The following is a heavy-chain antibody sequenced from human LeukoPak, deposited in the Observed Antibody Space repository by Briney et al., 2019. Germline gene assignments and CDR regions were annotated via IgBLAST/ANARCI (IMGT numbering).Heavy chain of an antibody. CDR1: GYTFTGYW. V-gene: IGHV1-46*01. J-gene: IGHJ5*02. D-gene: IGHD7-27*01. CDR2: ISPSGGST. CDR3: ARDHHWGLNSWFDP. Sequence: GASVKVSCKAFGYTFTGYWMHWVRQAPGQGPEWMGVISPSGGSTIYAQKFKGRVTLTRDMSTSTDYLELSSLRSEDTAVYYCARDHHWGLNSWFDPWGQGTLVTVSS.